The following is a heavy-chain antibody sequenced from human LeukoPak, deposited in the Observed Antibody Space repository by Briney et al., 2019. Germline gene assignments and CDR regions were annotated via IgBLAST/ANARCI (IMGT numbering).Heavy chain of an antibody. CDR1: GFTFSSYE. CDR2: ISSSDYTI. V-gene: IGHV3-48*03. D-gene: IGHD6-13*01. CDR3: ARSAATFDY. J-gene: IGHJ4*02. Sequence: GGSLRLSCAASGFTFSSYEMNWVRQVPGKGLEWVSYISSSDYTIYYADSVKGRFTISRDNAKNTLDLQMNSLRDEDTAVYYCARSAATFDYWGQGTLVTVSS.